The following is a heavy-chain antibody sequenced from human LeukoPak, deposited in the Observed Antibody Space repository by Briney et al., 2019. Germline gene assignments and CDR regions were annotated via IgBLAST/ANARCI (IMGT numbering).Heavy chain of an antibody. D-gene: IGHD2-15*01. Sequence: SGGSLRLSCAASGFTFSSYAMSWVRQASGKGLEWVGRIRSKANSYATAYAASVKGRFTISRDDSKNTAYLQMNSLKTEDTAVYYCTRLAMDRWSDYWGQGTLVTVSS. J-gene: IGHJ4*02. CDR2: IRSKANSYAT. CDR3: TRLAMDRWSDY. CDR1: GFTFSSYA. V-gene: IGHV3-73*01.